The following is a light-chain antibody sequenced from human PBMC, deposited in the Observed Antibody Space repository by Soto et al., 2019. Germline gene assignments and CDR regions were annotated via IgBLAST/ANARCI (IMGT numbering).Light chain of an antibody. V-gene: IGKV3-15*01. J-gene: IGKJ1*01. CDR3: QHYNHWPPWT. CDR2: GAS. CDR1: QSVSSN. Sequence: EIVITQSPSTLSVSPGEGATLSCRASQSVSSNLAWYQQKPGQAPRLLIYGASTRATGIPARFSGSGSGTEFTLTISSLQSEDFAVDYCQHYNHWPPWTFGQGTKVDIK.